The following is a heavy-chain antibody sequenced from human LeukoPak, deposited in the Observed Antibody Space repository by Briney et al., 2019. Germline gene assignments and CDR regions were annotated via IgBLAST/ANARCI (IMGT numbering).Heavy chain of an antibody. CDR3: ARDLDCSGGSCYIYYYYYMDV. J-gene: IGHJ6*03. D-gene: IGHD2-15*01. V-gene: IGHV3-7*01. Sequence: GGSLRLSCAASGFTFSSYWMSWVRQAPGKGLEWVANIKQDGSEKYYVDSVKGRFTISRDNAKNSLYLQMNSLRAEDTAVYYCARDLDCSGGSCYIYYYYYMDVWGKGTTVTISS. CDR2: IKQDGSEK. CDR1: GFTFSSYW.